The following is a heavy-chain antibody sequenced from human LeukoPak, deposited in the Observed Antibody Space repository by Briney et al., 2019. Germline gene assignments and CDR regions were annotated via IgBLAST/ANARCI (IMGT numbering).Heavy chain of an antibody. V-gene: IGHV4-39*01. Sequence: SETLSLTCTVSGGSISSSSYYWGWIRQPPGKGLEWIGSIYYSGSTYYNPSLKSRVTISVDTSKNQFSLKLSSVTAADTAVYYCARQGGDYYDSSGYSDDDAFDIWGQGTMVTVSS. CDR3: ARQGGDYYDSSGYSDDDAFDI. D-gene: IGHD3-22*01. J-gene: IGHJ3*02. CDR2: IYYSGST. CDR1: GGSISSSSYY.